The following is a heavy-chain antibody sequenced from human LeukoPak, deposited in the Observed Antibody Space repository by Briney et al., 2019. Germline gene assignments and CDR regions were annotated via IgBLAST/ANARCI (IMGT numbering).Heavy chain of an antibody. CDR2: ISYDGSNK. V-gene: IGHV3-30*01. CDR1: GFTFSSYA. Sequence: GGSLRLSCAASGFTFSSYAMHWVRQAPGEGLEWVAVISYDGSNKYYADSVKGRFTISRDNSKNTLYLQMNSLRAEDTAVYYCASTPAGNWFDPWGQGTLVTVSS. CDR3: ASTPAGNWFDP. J-gene: IGHJ5*02. D-gene: IGHD6-19*01.